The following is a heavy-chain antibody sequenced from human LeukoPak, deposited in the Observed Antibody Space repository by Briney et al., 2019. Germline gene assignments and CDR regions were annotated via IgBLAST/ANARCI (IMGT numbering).Heavy chain of an antibody. Sequence: ASVTVSCKASGYTFNSYGPTWVRQAPGQGLEWMAWISIYNDNRRFAQKFQGRVTLTIDKTTTTAYMELTGLRSDDTATYYCARDGRFEYSHFYYFDYWGQGTLVTVSS. J-gene: IGHJ4*02. CDR1: GYTFNSYG. CDR3: ARDGRFEYSHFYYFDY. CDR2: ISIYNDNR. V-gene: IGHV1-18*01. D-gene: IGHD6-6*01.